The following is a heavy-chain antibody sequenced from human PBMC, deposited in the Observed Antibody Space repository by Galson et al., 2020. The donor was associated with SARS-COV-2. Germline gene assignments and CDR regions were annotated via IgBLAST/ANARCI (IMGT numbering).Heavy chain of an antibody. V-gene: IGHV3-21*01. CDR1: GFTFSSYS. Sequence: GESLKISCAASGFTFSSYSMNWVRQAPGKGLEWVSSISSSSSYIYYADSVKGRFTISRDNAKNSLYLQMNSLRAEDTAVYYCAISLWNYYDSSSYYRDWGQGTLVTVSS. J-gene: IGHJ1*01. CDR2: ISSSSSYI. CDR3: AISLWNYYDSSSYYRD. D-gene: IGHD3-22*01.